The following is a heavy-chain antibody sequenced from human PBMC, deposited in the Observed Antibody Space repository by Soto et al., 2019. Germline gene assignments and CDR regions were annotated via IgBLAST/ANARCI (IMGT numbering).Heavy chain of an antibody. CDR3: ARGPLLWGDV. CDR2: INAGNGNT. J-gene: IGHJ6*02. D-gene: IGHD3-10*01. V-gene: IGHV1-3*01. CDR1: GYTFTNYA. Sequence: QVQLVQSGAEVKKPGASVKVSCKTSGYTFTNYAMHWVRQAPGQRLEWMGWINAGNGNTKYSQKFQGRVTITRDTSASTAYMELSSLRSDDTAVYYCARGPLLWGDVWGQGTTVTVSS.